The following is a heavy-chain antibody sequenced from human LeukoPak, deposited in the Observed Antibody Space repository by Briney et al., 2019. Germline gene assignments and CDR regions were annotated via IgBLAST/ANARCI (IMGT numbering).Heavy chain of an antibody. V-gene: IGHV3-21*01. Sequence: GGSLRLSCAASGFTFSSYSMNWVRQAPGKGLDWVSSISVSGNYIYYADSVKGRFTISSDSAYNTLALQMHSLREEDTAVYYCARDADGNADHWGQGTLVTVSS. D-gene: IGHD1-1*01. J-gene: IGHJ4*02. CDR2: ISVSGNYI. CDR3: ARDADGNADH. CDR1: GFTFSSYS.